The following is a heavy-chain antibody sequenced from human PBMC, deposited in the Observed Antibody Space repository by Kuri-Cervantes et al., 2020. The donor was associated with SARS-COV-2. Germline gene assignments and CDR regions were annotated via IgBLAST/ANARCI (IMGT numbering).Heavy chain of an antibody. J-gene: IGHJ6*01. Sequence: ASVKVSCKASGYTFTSYGISWVRQAPGQGLEWMGWISPYNGNGYYAQKFQDRVTMTTDTSTSTAYMELRSLRSDDTAVYYCARVDIMRGSPLGGYYAMDVWGPGTTVTVSS. V-gene: IGHV1-18*01. D-gene: IGHD1-26*01. CDR2: ISPYNGNG. CDR1: GYTFTSYG. CDR3: ARVDIMRGSPLGGYYAMDV.